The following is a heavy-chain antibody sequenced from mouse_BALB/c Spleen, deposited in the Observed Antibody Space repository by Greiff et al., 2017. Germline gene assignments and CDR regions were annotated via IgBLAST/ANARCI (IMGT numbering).Heavy chain of an antibody. V-gene: IGHV5-9-4*01. J-gene: IGHJ3*01. CDR3: ANRRGAY. Sequence: EVKLMESGGGLVKPGGSLKLSCAASGFTFSSYAMSWVRQSPEKRLEWVAEISSGGSYTYYPDTVTGRFTISRDNAKNTLYLEMSSLRSEDTAMYYCANRRGAYWGQGTLVTVSA. CDR1: GFTFSSYA. CDR2: ISSGGSYT.